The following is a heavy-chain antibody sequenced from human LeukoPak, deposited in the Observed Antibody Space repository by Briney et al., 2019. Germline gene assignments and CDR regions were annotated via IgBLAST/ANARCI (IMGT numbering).Heavy chain of an antibody. Sequence: SETLSLTCAVYGGSFSGYYWSWIRQPPGKGLEWIGYIYYSGSTYYNPSLRSRVTISVDTSKNQFSLKLSSVTAADTAVYYCARTSEGRYYYDSSGFSYYYYYMGVWGKGTTVNISS. D-gene: IGHD3-22*01. CDR3: ARTSEGRYYYDSSGFSYYYYYMGV. J-gene: IGHJ6*03. V-gene: IGHV4-59*01. CDR2: IYYSGST. CDR1: GGSFSGYY.